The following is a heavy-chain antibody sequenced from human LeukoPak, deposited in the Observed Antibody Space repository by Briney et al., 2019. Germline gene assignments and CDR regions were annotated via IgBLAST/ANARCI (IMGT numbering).Heavy chain of an antibody. V-gene: IGHV3-23*01. CDR1: GFIFSSYA. J-gene: IGHJ4*02. CDR3: AKETGSSGYPNDY. CDR2: ISGSGVST. Sequence: SGGSLRLSCAASGFIFSSYAMTWVRQAPGKGLEWVSGISGSGVSTYYADSVKGRFTIFRDNSKHTLHLQMNTLRAEDTAVYYCAKETGSSGYPNDYWGQGTLVTVSS. D-gene: IGHD3-22*01.